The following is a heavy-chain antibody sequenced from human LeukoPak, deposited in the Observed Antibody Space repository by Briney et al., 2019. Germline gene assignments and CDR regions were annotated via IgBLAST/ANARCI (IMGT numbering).Heavy chain of an antibody. CDR1: GGSISSSSYY. Sequence: PSETLSLTCTVSGGSISSSSYYWGWIRQPPGKGLEWIGSIYYSGSTYYNPSLKSRVTISVDTSKNQFSLKLSSVTAADTAVYYCARDLTRLGVVVIKRGHWFDPWGQGTLVTVSS. CDR3: ARDLTRLGVVVIKRGHWFDP. CDR2: IYYSGST. V-gene: IGHV4-39*07. D-gene: IGHD3-22*01. J-gene: IGHJ5*02.